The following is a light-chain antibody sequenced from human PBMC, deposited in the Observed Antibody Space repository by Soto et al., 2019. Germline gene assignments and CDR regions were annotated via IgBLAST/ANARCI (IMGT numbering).Light chain of an antibody. Sequence: DIQMPQSPSSLSASVGDRVTITCRASHGIDNYLAWYQQKPGKVPNLLIYAASTLQSVVPSRFSGSGSGTDFTLTISSLQPEVVPPYYCHKYKGAPFTFGPAAKVHIK. J-gene: IGKJ3*01. CDR1: HGIDNY. CDR3: HKYKGAPFT. V-gene: IGKV1-27*01. CDR2: AAS.